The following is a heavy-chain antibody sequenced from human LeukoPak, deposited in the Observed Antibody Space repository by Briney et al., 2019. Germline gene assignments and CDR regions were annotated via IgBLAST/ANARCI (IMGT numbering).Heavy chain of an antibody. CDR1: GFTFSSYG. J-gene: IGHJ6*02. V-gene: IGHV3-30*03. D-gene: IGHD3-10*01. CDR3: ARGVLGMVRGVIGYYYGMDV. Sequence: GRSLRLSCAASGFTFSSYGMHWVRQAPGKGLEWVAVISYDGSNKYYADSVKGRFTISRDNAKNSLYLQMNSLRAEDTAVYYCARGVLGMVRGVIGYYYGMDVWGQGTTVTVSS. CDR2: ISYDGSNK.